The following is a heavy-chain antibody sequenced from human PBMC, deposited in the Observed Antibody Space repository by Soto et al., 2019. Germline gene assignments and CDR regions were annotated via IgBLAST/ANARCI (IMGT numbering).Heavy chain of an antibody. CDR1: GFTFSSYS. Sequence: GGSLRLSCAASGFTFSSYSMNWVRQAPGKGLEWVSSISSSSSYIYYADSVKGRFTISRDNAKNSLYLQMNSLRAEDTAVYYCARVLPRNSYDILTGHTPGYNWFDPWGQGTLVTVSS. CDR2: ISSSSSYI. D-gene: IGHD3-9*01. J-gene: IGHJ5*02. V-gene: IGHV3-21*01. CDR3: ARVLPRNSYDILTGHTPGYNWFDP.